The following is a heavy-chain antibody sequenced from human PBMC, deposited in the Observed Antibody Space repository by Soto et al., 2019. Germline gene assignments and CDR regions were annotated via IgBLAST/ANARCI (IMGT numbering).Heavy chain of an antibody. J-gene: IGHJ4*02. D-gene: IGHD5-12*01. CDR1: GFTFSNYY. CDR3: ARDSRYSDYVENWCVS. V-gene: IGHV3-11*01. Sequence: GGSLRLSCAVSGFTFSNYYMSWIRQAPGEGLEWISYISSSGITKYYADSVKGRFTISRDNAKNSLYLQMNSLTADDTALYFWARDSRYSDYVENWCVSWGQGTPVTVSS. CDR2: ISSSGITK.